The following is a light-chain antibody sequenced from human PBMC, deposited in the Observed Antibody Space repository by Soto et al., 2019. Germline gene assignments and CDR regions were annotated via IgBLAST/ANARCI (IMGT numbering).Light chain of an antibody. Sequence: QSALTQPASVSGSPGQSITISCTGTSGDVGGYKYVSWYQQHTGKAPKLMIYEVSNRPSGVSNRFSGSKSGNTASLTISGLQVEDEADYYCCSYTSSTNYVFGAGTKVTVL. CDR3: CSYTSSTNYV. J-gene: IGLJ1*01. CDR2: EVS. CDR1: SGDVGGYKY. V-gene: IGLV2-14*01.